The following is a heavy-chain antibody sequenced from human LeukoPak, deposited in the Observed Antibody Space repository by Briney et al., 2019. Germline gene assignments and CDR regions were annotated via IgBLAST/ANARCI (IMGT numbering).Heavy chain of an antibody. CDR1: GFPFSSYA. J-gene: IGHJ4*02. CDR2: ISDSGGST. Sequence: GGSLRLSCAASGFPFSSYALSWVHQAPGKGVEWVSHISDSGGSTYYTDSVRRLFTISRDNSKNTLYLQMSSRKAEDTAVYYCPKDLPGPYYYDSRGYSQTRYDYWGEGTLVTVSS. CDR3: PKDLPGPYYYDSRGYSQTRYDY. V-gene: IGHV3-23*01. D-gene: IGHD3-22*01.